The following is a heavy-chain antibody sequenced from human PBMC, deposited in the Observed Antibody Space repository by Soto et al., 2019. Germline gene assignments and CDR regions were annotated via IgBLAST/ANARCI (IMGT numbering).Heavy chain of an antibody. D-gene: IGHD3-3*01. CDR2: ISGSGSST. V-gene: IGHV3-23*01. CDR3: AKETVLAYVERLDY. CDR1: GFTFSDYA. Sequence: GGSLRLSCVASGFTFSDYAMSWVRQAPGKGLEWVSAISGSGSSTYYADSVKGRLTISRDNSKNTLYLQMSSLRADDTAVYYCAKETVLAYVERLDYWGQGTQVTVSS. J-gene: IGHJ4*02.